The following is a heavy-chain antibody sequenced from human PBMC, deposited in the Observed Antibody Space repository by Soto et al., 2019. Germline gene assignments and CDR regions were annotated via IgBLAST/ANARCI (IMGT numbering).Heavy chain of an antibody. J-gene: IGHJ4*02. CDR2: IYYSGST. V-gene: IGHV4-61*01. CDR1: GGSVSSGSYY. Sequence: PSETLSLTCTVSGGSVSSGSYYWSWIRQPPGKGLEWIGYIYYSGSTNYNPSLKSRVTISVDTSKNQFSLKLSSVIAADTAVYYCASTLYDFWSGYLDYWGQGTLVTVSS. CDR3: ASTLYDFWSGYLDY. D-gene: IGHD3-3*01.